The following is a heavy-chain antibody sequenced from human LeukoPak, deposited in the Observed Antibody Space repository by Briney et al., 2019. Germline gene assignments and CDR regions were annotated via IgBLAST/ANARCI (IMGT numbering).Heavy chain of an antibody. D-gene: IGHD1-26*01. CDR1: GGSIKGTNTY. J-gene: IGHJ4*02. Sequence: SETLSLTCTVSGGSIKGTNTYWGWIRQPPGKGLEWVGCVDYSGSAYYNPALKSRVTISVDTSKNQFSLQLNSVTAADTAVYYCARPQSSGNYFYWGQGTLVTVSS. CDR2: VDYSGSA. V-gene: IGHV4-39*01. CDR3: ARPQSSGNYFY.